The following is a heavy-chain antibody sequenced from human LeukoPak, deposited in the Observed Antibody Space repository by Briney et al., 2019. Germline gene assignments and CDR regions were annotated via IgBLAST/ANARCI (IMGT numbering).Heavy chain of an antibody. CDR2: ISSSGSTI. CDR3: ARGWIDGMDV. V-gene: IGHV3-48*03. Sequence: GGSLRLSCAASGFTFSSYEMNWVRQAPGKGLEWLSYISSSGSTIYYADSVKGRFTISRDNAKNSLYLQMNSLRAEDTAVYYCARGWIDGMDVWGQGTTVTVSS. D-gene: IGHD5-12*01. J-gene: IGHJ6*02. CDR1: GFTFSSYE.